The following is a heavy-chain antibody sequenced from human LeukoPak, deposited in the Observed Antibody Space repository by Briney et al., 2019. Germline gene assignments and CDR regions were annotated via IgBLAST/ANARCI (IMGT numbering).Heavy chain of an antibody. CDR1: GFTFSSYW. D-gene: IGHD6-13*01. CDR3: ARVSSSCANDAFDI. V-gene: IGHV3-74*01. J-gene: IGHJ3*02. Sequence: GRSLRLSCAASGFTFSSYWMHWVRQAPGKGLVWVSRINSDGSSTSYADSVKGRFTISRDNAKNTLYLQMNSLRAEDTAVYYCARVSSSCANDAFDIWGKGTMATVSS. CDR2: INSDGSST.